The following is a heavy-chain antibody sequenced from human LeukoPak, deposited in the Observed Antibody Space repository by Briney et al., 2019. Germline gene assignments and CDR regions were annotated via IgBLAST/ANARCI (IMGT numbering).Heavy chain of an antibody. D-gene: IGHD4-23*01. CDR1: GFTFSSYG. V-gene: IGHV3-23*01. J-gene: IGHJ4*02. CDR3: AKGDYGGNLFLFDY. CDR2: ISGSGTST. Sequence: GGSLRLSCAASGFTFSSYGMSWVRQAPGKGLEWVSIISGSGTSTYYADSVKGRFTISRDNFKNTLYLQMNSLRAEDTAVYYCAKGDYGGNLFLFDYWGQGTLVTVSS.